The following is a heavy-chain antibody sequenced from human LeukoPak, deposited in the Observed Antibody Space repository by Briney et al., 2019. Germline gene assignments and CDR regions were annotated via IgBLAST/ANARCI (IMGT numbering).Heavy chain of an antibody. Sequence: PSETLSLTCTVSGGPISSTSYYWGWIRQPPGKGLEWIGYIYYSGSTNYNPSLKSRVTISVDTSKNQFSLKLSSVTAADTAVYYCAREGRFPRDFDYWGQGTLVTVSS. J-gene: IGHJ4*02. CDR2: IYYSGST. CDR1: GGPISSTSYY. V-gene: IGHV4-61*05. CDR3: AREGRFPRDFDY. D-gene: IGHD3-10*01.